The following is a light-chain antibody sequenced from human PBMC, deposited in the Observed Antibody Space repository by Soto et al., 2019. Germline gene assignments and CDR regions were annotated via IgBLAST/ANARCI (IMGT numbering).Light chain of an antibody. V-gene: IGKV3-20*01. CDR3: QQYGSSPRT. J-gene: IGKJ1*01. CDR1: QSVSNSY. Sequence: EIVLTQSPGTLSLSPGERATLSCRASQSVSNSYLAWYQQKPGQAPRLLIYGASSRATGIPDRFSGSGSGTDFTVPSSRLEPEDFAVYYCQQYGSSPRTFGQGTKVEV. CDR2: GAS.